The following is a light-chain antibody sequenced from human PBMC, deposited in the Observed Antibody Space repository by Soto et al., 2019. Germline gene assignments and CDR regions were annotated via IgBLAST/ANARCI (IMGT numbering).Light chain of an antibody. CDR2: GNS. J-gene: IGLJ1*01. CDR3: QSYDSSLSGSGV. CDR1: SSNIGADYD. Sequence: QSVLTHPPSVSGAPRQRVTISCTGSSSNIGADYDVHWYQQLPGTAPKLLIYGNSNRPSGVPDRFSGSKSGTSASLAITGLQAEDEADYYCQSYDSSLSGSGVFGTGTKVTVL. V-gene: IGLV1-40*01.